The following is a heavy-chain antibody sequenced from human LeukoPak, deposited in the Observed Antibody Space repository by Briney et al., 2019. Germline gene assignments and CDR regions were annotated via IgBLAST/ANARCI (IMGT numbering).Heavy chain of an antibody. CDR3: ARDPRPTRISRIAAAGTFWFDP. CDR2: INPSGGST. D-gene: IGHD6-13*01. V-gene: IGHV1-46*01. Sequence: ASVRVSYKASGYTFTSYYMHWVRQAPGQGREGMGVINPSGGSTSYAQKFQGRVTITRDMSTSTVYMELSSLRSEDTAVYYCARDPRPTRISRIAAAGTFWFDPWGQGTLVTVSS. CDR1: GYTFTSYY. J-gene: IGHJ5*02.